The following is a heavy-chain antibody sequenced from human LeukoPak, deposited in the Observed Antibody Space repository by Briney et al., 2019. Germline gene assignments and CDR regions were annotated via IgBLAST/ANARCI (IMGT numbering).Heavy chain of an antibody. CDR2: IISSGSTI. CDR3: AKTDRRIAAAGDIDY. D-gene: IGHD6-13*01. J-gene: IGHJ4*02. V-gene: IGHV3-48*03. CDR1: GFTFSSYE. Sequence: GGSLRLSCAASGFTFSSYEMNWVRQAPGKGLEWGSYIISSGSTIYYADSVKGRFTISRDNAKNSLYLQMNSLRAEDTAVYYCAKTDRRIAAAGDIDYWGQGTLVTVSS.